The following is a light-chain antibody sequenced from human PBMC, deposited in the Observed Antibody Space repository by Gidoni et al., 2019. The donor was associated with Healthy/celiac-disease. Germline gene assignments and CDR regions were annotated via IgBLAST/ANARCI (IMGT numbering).Light chain of an antibody. Sequence: QSALPQPVSVSGSPGQSITISCTGTSSDVGGYNYVSWYQQHQGKAPKLIIYDVSNRPSGVSNRFSGSKSGNTASLTISGLQAEDEADYYCSSYTSSSTVVFGGGTKLTVL. CDR3: SSYTSSSTVV. CDR2: DVS. CDR1: SSDVGGYNY. V-gene: IGLV2-14*01. J-gene: IGLJ2*01.